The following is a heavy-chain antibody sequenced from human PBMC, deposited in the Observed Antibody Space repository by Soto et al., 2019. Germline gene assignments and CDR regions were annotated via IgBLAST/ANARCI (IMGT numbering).Heavy chain of an antibody. V-gene: IGHV1-2*02. CDR2: INSNSGAT. J-gene: IGHJ5*02. D-gene: IGHD3-16*01. Sequence: ASVKVSCKASGYTFTGYFMHWVRQAPGEGHEWMGWINSNSGATKYAPKFQGRVTMTRDTSNRTAYLELSRLTSDDTAVYYCARGGGTTLAPLPWGQGTPVTVSS. CDR3: ARGGGTTLAPLP. CDR1: GYTFTGYF.